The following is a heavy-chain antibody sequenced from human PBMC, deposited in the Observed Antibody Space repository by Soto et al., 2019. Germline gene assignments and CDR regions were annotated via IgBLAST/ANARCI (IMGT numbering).Heavy chain of an antibody. Sequence: QVQLVQSGAEVKKPGASVSVSCKASGYTFTSYDINWVRQATGQGLEWMGWMNPNSGNTGYAQKFQGRVTMTRNPAISTAYMELSSLRPEDTAVSYCAREGDRQGDDYWGQGTLVNVSS. CDR1: GYTFTSYD. CDR3: AREGDRQGDDY. V-gene: IGHV1-8*01. CDR2: MNPNSGNT. J-gene: IGHJ4*02. D-gene: IGHD3-16*01.